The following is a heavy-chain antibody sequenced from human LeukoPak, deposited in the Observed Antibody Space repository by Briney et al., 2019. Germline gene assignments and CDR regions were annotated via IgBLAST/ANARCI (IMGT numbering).Heavy chain of an antibody. J-gene: IGHJ4*02. CDR1: GFTFSSYA. D-gene: IGHD3-10*01. V-gene: IGHV3-23*01. CDR2: FSGSGGST. CDR3: AKRSDPFRWFGEFNVKLPRPIRHYYFDS. Sequence: AGGSLRLSCAASGFTFSSYAMSWVRQAPGKGLECISGFSGSGGSTYYADSVTGRFTISRKKSKNTLDLQMNSLRGDDTDVYYCAKRSDPFRWFGEFNVKLPRPIRHYYFDSWGQGTLVTVSS.